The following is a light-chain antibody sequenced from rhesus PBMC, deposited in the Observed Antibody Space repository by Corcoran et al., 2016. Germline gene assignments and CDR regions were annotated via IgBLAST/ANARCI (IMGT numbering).Light chain of an antibody. J-gene: IGKJ4*01. V-gene: IGKV2-72*01. CDR2: VGS. CDR1: QSLLHSNGNTY. Sequence: DIVMTQTPLSLSITPGEPASISCRSSQSLLHSNGNTYLHWYLQKPGQSPPLLIYVGSNRASGVPDRFSGSGSGTDFTLKSNKVEAEDVGVYYCVQAISFPPTFGGGTKVEIK. CDR3: VQAISFPPT.